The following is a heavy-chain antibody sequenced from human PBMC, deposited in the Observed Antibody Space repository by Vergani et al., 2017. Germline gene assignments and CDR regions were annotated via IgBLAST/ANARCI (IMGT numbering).Heavy chain of an antibody. CDR1: GFTFSSYG. J-gene: IGHJ4*02. CDR3: AKDEEGYDSSCYKQPLGFLLDY. D-gene: IGHD3-22*01. V-gene: IGHV3-30*02. CDR2: IRYDGSNK. Sequence: QVQLVESGGGVVQPGGSLRLSCAASGFTFSSYGMHWVRQAPGKGLEWVAFIRYDGSNKYYADSVKGRFTISRDNSKNTLYLQMNSLRAEDTAVYYCAKDEEGYDSSCYKQPLGFLLDYWGQGTLVTVSS.